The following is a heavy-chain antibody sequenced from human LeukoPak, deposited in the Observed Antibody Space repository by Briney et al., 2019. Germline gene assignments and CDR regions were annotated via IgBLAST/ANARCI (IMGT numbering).Heavy chain of an antibody. Sequence: GGSLRLSCAGSGFTFTDYYMTWIRQAPGKGLEWVSRISGSGSAIYYADSVRGRSTISRDNAKNSLYLQMNDLRAEDTAVYYCARDLGNCSNGVCYADFWGQGTLVTVSS. J-gene: IGHJ4*02. CDR3: ARDLGNCSNGVCYADF. CDR2: ISGSGSAI. CDR1: GFTFTDYY. D-gene: IGHD2-8*01. V-gene: IGHV3-11*04.